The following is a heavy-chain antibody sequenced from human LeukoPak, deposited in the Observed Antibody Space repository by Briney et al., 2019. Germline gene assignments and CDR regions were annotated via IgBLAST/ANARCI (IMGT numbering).Heavy chain of an antibody. J-gene: IGHJ4*02. CDR1: GGSISSYY. D-gene: IGHD2-2*01. CDR3: ARLIVVVPAASSLFAHHFDY. Sequence: KPSETLSLTCTVSGGSISSYYWSWIRQPPGKGLEWIGYIYHSGSTYYNPSLKSRITISVDRSKNQFSLKLSSVTAADTAVYYCARLIVVVPAASSLFAHHFDYWGQGTLVTVSS. CDR2: IYHSGST. V-gene: IGHV4-59*12.